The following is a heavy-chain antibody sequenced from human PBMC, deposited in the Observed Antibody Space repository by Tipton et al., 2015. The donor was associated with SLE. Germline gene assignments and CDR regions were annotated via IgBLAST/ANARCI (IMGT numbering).Heavy chain of an antibody. CDR2: IYYSGST. V-gene: IGHV4-39*07. J-gene: IGHJ1*01. CDR1: GGSISSSSYY. CDR3: ARGLNGDFPN. Sequence: TLSLTCTVSGGSISSSSYYWGWIRQPPGKGLEWIGSIYYSGSTYYNPSLKSRVTISVDTSKNQFSLKLSSVTAADTAVYYCARGLNGDFPNWGQGTLVTVSS. D-gene: IGHD4-17*01.